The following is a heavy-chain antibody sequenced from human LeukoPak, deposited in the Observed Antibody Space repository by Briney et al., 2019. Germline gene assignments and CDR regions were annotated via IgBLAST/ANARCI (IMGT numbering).Heavy chain of an antibody. V-gene: IGHV4-39*01. D-gene: IGHD3-22*01. CDR1: AGSTSSSRSY. CDR2: IYYIVTT. J-gene: IGHJ4*02. Sequence: SETLSLTCAVPAGSTSSSRSYWGWTRQPPGKGLEWIGRIYYIVTTYYNPSLQARVTTSVATSKNQSSLKLSSVTAADTAVYYCARRPSVVITALSYFDYWGQGTLVTVSS. CDR3: ARRPSVVITALSYFDY.